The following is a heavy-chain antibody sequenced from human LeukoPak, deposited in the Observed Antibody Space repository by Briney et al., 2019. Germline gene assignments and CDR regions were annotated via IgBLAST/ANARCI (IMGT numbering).Heavy chain of an antibody. D-gene: IGHD6-19*01. J-gene: IGHJ5*02. CDR3: ARTQAVAGTGWFDP. CDR1: GYTLTELS. V-gene: IGHV1-24*01. CDR2: FDPEDGET. Sequence: ASVKVSCKVSGYTLTELSMHWVRQAPGKGLEWMGGFDPEDGETIYAQKFQGRVTMTEDTSTDTAYMELSSLRSDDTAVYYCARTQAVAGTGWFDPWGQGTLVTVSS.